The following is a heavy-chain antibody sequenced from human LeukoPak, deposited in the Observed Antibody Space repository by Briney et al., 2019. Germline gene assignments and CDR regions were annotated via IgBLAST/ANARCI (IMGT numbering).Heavy chain of an antibody. Sequence: SETLPLTCTVSGGSISIYYWNWIRQPAGKGLEWIGRIYTSGNTNYNPSLKSRVTMSVDTSNNHLSLNLSSVTAADTAVYYCARDGGGTGRPFDYWGQGTLVTVSS. J-gene: IGHJ4*02. CDR1: GGSISIYY. CDR2: IYTSGNT. CDR3: ARDGGGTGRPFDY. V-gene: IGHV4-4*07. D-gene: IGHD1-26*01.